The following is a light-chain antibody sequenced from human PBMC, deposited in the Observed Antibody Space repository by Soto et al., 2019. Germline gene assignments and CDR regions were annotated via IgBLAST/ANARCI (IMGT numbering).Light chain of an antibody. J-gene: IGLJ1*01. Sequence: QSVLTQPAYVSGSPGQSITISCTGTSSDVGGYNYVSWYQQHPGKAPKLMIYEVSNRPSGVSNRFSGSKSGNTASLTISGLQAEDEADYYCSSYTSSSVYVFGTGTKVTVL. V-gene: IGLV2-14*01. CDR3: SSYTSSSVYV. CDR1: SSDVGGYNY. CDR2: EVS.